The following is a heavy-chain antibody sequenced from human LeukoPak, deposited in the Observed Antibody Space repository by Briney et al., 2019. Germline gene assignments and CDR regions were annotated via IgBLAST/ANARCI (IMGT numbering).Heavy chain of an antibody. V-gene: IGHV4-4*07. Sequence: SETLSLTCTVSGGSISSYYWSWIRQPAGKGLEWIGCIYTSGSTNYNPSLKSRVTMSIDTSKNRFSLKLRSVTAADTAVYYCARDSNNFWSGYWDYWGQGTLVTVSS. CDR1: GGSISSYY. CDR3: ARDSNNFWSGYWDY. CDR2: IYTSGST. D-gene: IGHD3-3*01. J-gene: IGHJ4*02.